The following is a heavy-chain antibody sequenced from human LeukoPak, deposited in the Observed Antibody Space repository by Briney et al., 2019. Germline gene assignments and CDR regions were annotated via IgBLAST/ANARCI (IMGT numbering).Heavy chain of an antibody. Sequence: GGSLRLSCAASGFTFSSYAMSWVRQAPGKGLEWVSAISGSGGKTYYTDAVKCRFTISRDNPKNTLYLQMNSLRAEDTAVYYCAKAAPSGNYYDVPGVWGQETLVSVSS. CDR3: AKAAPSGNYYDVPGV. V-gene: IGHV3-23*01. CDR2: ISGSGGKT. D-gene: IGHD3-10*01. CDR1: GFTFSSYA. J-gene: IGHJ4*02.